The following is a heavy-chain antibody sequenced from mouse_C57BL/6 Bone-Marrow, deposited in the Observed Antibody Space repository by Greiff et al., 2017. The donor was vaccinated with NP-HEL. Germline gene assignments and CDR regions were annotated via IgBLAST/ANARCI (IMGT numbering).Heavy chain of an antibody. CDR1: GYTFTSYW. J-gene: IGHJ3*01. V-gene: IGHV1-69*01. CDR2: IDPSDSYT. D-gene: IGHD2-2*01. Sequence: QVQLQQSGAELVMPGASVKLSCKASGYTFTSYWMHWVKQRPGQGLEWIGEIDPSDSYTNYNQKFKGKSTLTVDKSSSTAYMQLSSLTSEDSAVYYCARDGNDAWFAYWGQGTLVTVSA. CDR3: ARDGNDAWFAY.